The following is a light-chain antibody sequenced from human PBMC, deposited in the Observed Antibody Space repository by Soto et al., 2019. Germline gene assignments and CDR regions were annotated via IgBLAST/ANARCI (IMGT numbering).Light chain of an antibody. CDR1: QSVRSTY. Sequence: EIVLTHSPCTLSLSPGERATLSCRASQSVRSTYLAWYQQSPGQAPRLLIFGTSNRATGIPDRFSGSGSGTDFTLTISRLEPEDIGVYYCQQYGSSPTFGQGTRLEIK. J-gene: IGKJ5*01. CDR3: QQYGSSPT. V-gene: IGKV3-20*01. CDR2: GTS.